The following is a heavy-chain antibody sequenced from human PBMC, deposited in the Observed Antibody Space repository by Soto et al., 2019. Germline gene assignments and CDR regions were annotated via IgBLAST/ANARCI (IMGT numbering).Heavy chain of an antibody. CDR3: ARMIFGRTGEYYFDY. J-gene: IGHJ4*02. D-gene: IGHD3-3*01. CDR2: IDWDDAK. CDR1: GFSLSTSRMS. Sequence: SRATLVNPTQTLTLTCTFSGFSLSTSRMSVAWIRQPPGKALEWLARIDWDDAKFFNTSLKTRLTVSKDTSKNQVVLALTNMDPVDSGTYYCARMIFGRTGEYYFDYWGQGILVTVS. V-gene: IGHV2-70*17.